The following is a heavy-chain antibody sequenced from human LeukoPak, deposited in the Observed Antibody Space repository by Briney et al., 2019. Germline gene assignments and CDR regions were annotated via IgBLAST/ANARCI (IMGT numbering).Heavy chain of an antibody. D-gene: IGHD5-18*01. CDR2: ISGSGGRT. J-gene: IGHJ4*02. V-gene: IGHV3-23*01. CDR1: GFTFSSYG. CDR3: TKGTIWLPFDY. Sequence: GGSLRVSCAASGFTFSSYGMHWVRQAPGKGLEEVSAISGSGGRTYYADSVKGRFTISRDNSKNTLYLQMNSLRAEDTAVYYCTKGTIWLPFDYWGQGTLVTVSS.